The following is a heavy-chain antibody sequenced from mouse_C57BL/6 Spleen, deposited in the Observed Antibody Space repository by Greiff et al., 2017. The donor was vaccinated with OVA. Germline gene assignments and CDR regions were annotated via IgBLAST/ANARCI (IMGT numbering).Heavy chain of an antibody. D-gene: IGHD3-2*02. J-gene: IGHJ3*01. CDR2: IHPNSGST. CDR1: GYTFTSYW. V-gene: IGHV1-64*01. Sequence: QVQLKQPGAELVKPGASVKLSCKASGYTFTSYWMHWVKQRPGQGLEWIGMIHPNSGSTNYNEKFKSKATLTVDKSSSTAYMQLSSLTSEDSAVYYCARGSDSSGYVAYWGQGTLVTVSA. CDR3: ARGSDSSGYVAY.